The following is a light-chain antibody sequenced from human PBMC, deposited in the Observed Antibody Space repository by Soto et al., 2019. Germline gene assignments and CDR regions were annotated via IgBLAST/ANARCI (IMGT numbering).Light chain of an antibody. Sequence: AIQMTQSPSSLSASVGDRVTITCRASQGITNDLGWYQKKPGTAPKLLIYAASSLQSGVPSRFSGSGSGTDFTLTISSLQPEDFATYYCLQGYNYPWTFGQGTKVDIK. J-gene: IGKJ1*01. CDR1: QGITND. CDR3: LQGYNYPWT. CDR2: AAS. V-gene: IGKV1-6*01.